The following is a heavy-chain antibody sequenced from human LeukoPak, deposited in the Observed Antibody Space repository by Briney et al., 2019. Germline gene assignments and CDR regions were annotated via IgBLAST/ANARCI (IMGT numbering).Heavy chain of an antibody. D-gene: IGHD3-22*01. CDR1: GGSISSSGYY. J-gene: IGHJ4*02. Sequence: SETLSLTCGVSGGSISSSGYYWGWIRQPPGKGLEWVGSIHYSGTTHNNPSLKSRVTISGDTSQNQFSLKLSSGTAADTAVYYCARQHWGSGFYYDYWGPGTLVTVSS. V-gene: IGHV4-39*01. CDR3: ARQHWGSGFYYDY. CDR2: IHYSGTT.